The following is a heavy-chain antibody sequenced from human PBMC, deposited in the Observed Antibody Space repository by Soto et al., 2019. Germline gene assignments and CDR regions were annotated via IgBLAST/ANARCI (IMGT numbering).Heavy chain of an antibody. D-gene: IGHD6-19*01. V-gene: IGHV4-59*01. CDR3: ARDRAGLYYFDY. J-gene: IGHJ4*02. CDR1: GGYISSYY. Sequence: SETLSLTCTVSGGYISSYYWSWIRQPPGKGLEWIGYIYYSGSTNYNPSLKSRVTISVDTSKNQFSLKLSSVTAADTAVYYCARDRAGLYYFDYWGQGTLVTVSS. CDR2: IYYSGST.